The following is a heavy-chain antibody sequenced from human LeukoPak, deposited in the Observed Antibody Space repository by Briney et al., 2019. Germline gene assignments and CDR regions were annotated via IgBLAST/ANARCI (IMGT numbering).Heavy chain of an antibody. D-gene: IGHD6-13*01. V-gene: IGHV3-23*01. CDR3: AKARYNSSWYGSDY. Sequence: PGGSLRLSCGASGFTFSSYAMSWVRQAPGKGLEWVSGISGSGGSTYYADSVKGRFTISRDNSKNTLYLQMNSLAAEDTAVYFCAKARYNSSWYGSDYWGQGTLVSVSS. CDR1: GFTFSSYA. CDR2: ISGSGGST. J-gene: IGHJ4*02.